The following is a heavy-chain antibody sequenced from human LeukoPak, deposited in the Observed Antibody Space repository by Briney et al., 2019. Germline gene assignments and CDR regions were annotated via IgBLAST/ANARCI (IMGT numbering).Heavy chain of an antibody. V-gene: IGHV4-38-2*01. Sequence: SETLSLTCGASGYSISRGYYWAWIRQPPGKGLEWLGTIYHIGSTYYTPSLGSRVTISVDTSKNQFSLKLISLTAADAAVYYCARTTVINKGSSFDIWGQGTLVTVSS. CDR2: IYHIGST. CDR3: ARTTVINKGSSFDI. D-gene: IGHD4-17*01. CDR1: GYSISRGYY. J-gene: IGHJ3*02.